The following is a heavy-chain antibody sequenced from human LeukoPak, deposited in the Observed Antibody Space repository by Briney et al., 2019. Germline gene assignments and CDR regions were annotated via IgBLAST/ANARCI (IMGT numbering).Heavy chain of an antibody. V-gene: IGHV4-4*07. CDR2: IYSSGST. CDR3: ARQRPHVAGEAFDI. D-gene: IGHD3-10*01. Sequence: PSETLSLTFTVSGRSITSYHGSWIRQPAGKGLEWIGRIYSSGSTNYNSSLKSRVTMSVDTSKNLFSLKVTSVTAADTAVYYCARQRPHVAGEAFDIWGQGTMVTVSS. CDR1: GRSITSYH. J-gene: IGHJ3*02.